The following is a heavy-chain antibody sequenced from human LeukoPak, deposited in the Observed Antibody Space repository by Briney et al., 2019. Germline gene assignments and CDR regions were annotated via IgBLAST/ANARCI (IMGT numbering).Heavy chain of an antibody. CDR3: AMDSYGPDDY. CDR2: IKKDGSEK. Sequence: AGYLRLYCAASGFTFSIYWMSWFRQAPGKGLEGVAHIKKDGSEKNYVDSVKGRFTSSRDNTKNSVYLQMNSLRGEDTGVYYCAMDSYGPDDYWGQGTLVTVSS. V-gene: IGHV3-7*04. CDR1: GFTFSIYW. J-gene: IGHJ4*02. D-gene: IGHD3-16*01.